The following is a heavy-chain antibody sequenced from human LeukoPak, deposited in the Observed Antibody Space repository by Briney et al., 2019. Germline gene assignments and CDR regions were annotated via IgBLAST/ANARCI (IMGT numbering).Heavy chain of an antibody. CDR3: ARDHSGSYSSYFDY. D-gene: IGHD1-26*01. CDR1: GFAFSDYY. J-gene: IGHJ4*02. CDR2: ISSSSSYT. V-gene: IGHV3-11*06. Sequence: GGSLRLSCAASGFAFSDYYMSWIRQAPGKGLEWVSYISSSSSYTNYADSVKGRFTISRDNAKNSLYLQMNSLRAEDTAVYYCARDHSGSYSSYFDYWGQGTLVTVSS.